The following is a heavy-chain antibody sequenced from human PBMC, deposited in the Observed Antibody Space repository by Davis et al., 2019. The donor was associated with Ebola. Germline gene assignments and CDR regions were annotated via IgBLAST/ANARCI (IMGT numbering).Heavy chain of an antibody. CDR2: IIPIFGTA. CDR1: GGTFSSYA. D-gene: IGHD2-2*01. J-gene: IGHJ4*02. V-gene: IGHV1-69*13. CDR3: ARAQLYCSSTSCYAHFDY. Sequence: SVKVSCKASGGTFSSYAISWVRQAPGQGLEWMGGIIPIFGTANYAQKFQGRVTITADESTSTAYMELSSLRSEDTAVYYCARAQLYCSSTSCYAHFDYWGQGTLVTVSS.